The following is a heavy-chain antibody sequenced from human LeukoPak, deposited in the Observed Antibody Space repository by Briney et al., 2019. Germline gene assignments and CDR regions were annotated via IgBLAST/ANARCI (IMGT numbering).Heavy chain of an antibody. Sequence: ASETLSLTCTVSGGSISSSSYYWGWIRQPPGKGLEWIGSIYYSGSTYYNPSLKSRVTISVDTSKNQFSLKLSSVTAAGTAVYYCARLRAADYYYYMDVWGKGTTVTVSS. J-gene: IGHJ6*03. D-gene: IGHD6-13*01. CDR3: ARLRAADYYYYMDV. CDR2: IYYSGST. CDR1: GGSISSSSYY. V-gene: IGHV4-39*01.